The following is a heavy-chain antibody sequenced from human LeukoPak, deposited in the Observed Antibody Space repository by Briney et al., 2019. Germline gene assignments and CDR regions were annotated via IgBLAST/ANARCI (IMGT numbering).Heavy chain of an antibody. CDR1: GFTFSSYT. CDR2: LSSSSSFT. Sequence: GGSLRLSCAASGFTFSSYTMNWVRQSPGKGLEWVSSLSSSSSFTYYADSVRGRFTIARDNAKKSLYLQMNSLRAGDTAVYYCARDGGDYYDSSGYPFHHWGQGTLVTVSS. V-gene: IGHV3-21*01. D-gene: IGHD3-22*01. J-gene: IGHJ1*01. CDR3: ARDGGDYYDSSGYPFHH.